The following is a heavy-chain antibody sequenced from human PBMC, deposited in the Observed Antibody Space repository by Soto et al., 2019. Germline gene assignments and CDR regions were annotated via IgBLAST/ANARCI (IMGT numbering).Heavy chain of an antibody. Sequence: EVQLLESGGGLVQPGRSLRLSCAASGFTFSNYAMSWVRQAPGQGLDWVSAISGSGGTTYYADSVKGRFTISRDNSKTTLFLQTNSLGAEDAAVNYCAKFFVETGSNSGWPWSFHYWGQGTLVTVSS. V-gene: IGHV3-23*01. CDR3: AKFFVETGSNSGWPWSFHY. CDR2: ISGSGGTT. J-gene: IGHJ4*02. CDR1: GFTFSNYA. D-gene: IGHD6-25*01.